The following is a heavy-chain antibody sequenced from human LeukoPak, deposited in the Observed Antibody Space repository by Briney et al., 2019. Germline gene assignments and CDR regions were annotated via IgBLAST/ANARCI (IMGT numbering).Heavy chain of an antibody. Sequence: GGSLRLSCVVSGFGFSDSYMTWIRQTPGKGLEWVSYISSSGSTIYYADSVKGRFTISRDNAKNSLYLQMNSLRAEDTAVYYCAELGITMIGGVWGKGTTVTISS. CDR3: AELGITMIGGV. J-gene: IGHJ6*04. V-gene: IGHV3-11*04. CDR1: GFGFSDSY. CDR2: ISSSGSTI. D-gene: IGHD3-10*02.